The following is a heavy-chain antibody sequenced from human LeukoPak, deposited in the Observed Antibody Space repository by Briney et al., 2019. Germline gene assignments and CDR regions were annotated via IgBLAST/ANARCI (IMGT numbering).Heavy chain of an antibody. J-gene: IGHJ5*02. CDR3: ARDPGIGVAYYGSGSYNWFDP. CDR2: ISYDGSNK. D-gene: IGHD3-10*01. V-gene: IGHV3-30-3*01. Sequence: GGSLRLSCSASGFTFSSYDMHWVRQAPGKGLEWVAVISYDGSNKYYADSVKGRFTISRDNSKNTLYLQMNSLRAEDTAVYYCARDPGIGVAYYGSGSYNWFDPWGQGTLVTVSS. CDR1: GFTFSSYD.